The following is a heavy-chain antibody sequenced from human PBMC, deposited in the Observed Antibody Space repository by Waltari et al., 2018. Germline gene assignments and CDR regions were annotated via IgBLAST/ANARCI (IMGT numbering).Heavy chain of an antibody. V-gene: IGHV1-69*12. CDR3: AVRYYDILTGYEDYYGMDV. J-gene: IGHJ6*02. D-gene: IGHD3-9*01. CDR1: GVTFSSYA. CDR2: IIPIFGTA. Sequence: QVQLVQSGAEVKKPGSSVNVSCTASGVTFSSYAISWVRQAPGQGLAWMGGIIPIFGTANYAQKFQGRVTITADESTSTAYMELSSLRSEDTAVYYCAVRYYDILTGYEDYYGMDVWGQGTTVTVSS.